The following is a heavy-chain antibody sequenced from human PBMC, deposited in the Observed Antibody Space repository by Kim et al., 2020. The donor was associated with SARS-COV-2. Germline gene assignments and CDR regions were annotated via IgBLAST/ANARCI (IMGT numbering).Heavy chain of an antibody. J-gene: IGHJ4*02. V-gene: IGHV3-53*01. CDR2: IYSGGST. CDR3: ARVSGGRYYDFWSGSDYFDY. CDR1: GFTVSSNY. Sequence: GGSLRLSCAASGFTVSSNYMSWVRQAPGKGLEWVSVIYSGGSTYYADSVKGRFTISRDNSKNTLYLQMNSLRAEDTAVYYCARVSGGRYYDFWSGSDYFDYWGQGTLVTVSS. D-gene: IGHD3-3*01.